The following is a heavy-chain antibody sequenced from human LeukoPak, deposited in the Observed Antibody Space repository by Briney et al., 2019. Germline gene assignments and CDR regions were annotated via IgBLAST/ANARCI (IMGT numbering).Heavy chain of an antibody. Sequence: QPGGSLRLSCAASGFSFSTYSMNWVRQAPGKGLEWVSYIRSSGSTIYYADSVKGRFTISRDNAKNSLYLQMNSLRAEDTAVYYCARVGRWYPKGDAFDIWGQGTMVTVSS. CDR3: ARVGRWYPKGDAFDI. V-gene: IGHV3-48*04. CDR2: IRSSGSTI. CDR1: GFSFSTYS. J-gene: IGHJ3*02. D-gene: IGHD4-23*01.